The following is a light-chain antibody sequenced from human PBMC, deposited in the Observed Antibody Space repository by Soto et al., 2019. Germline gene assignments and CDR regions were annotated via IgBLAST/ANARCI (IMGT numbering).Light chain of an antibody. J-gene: IGKJ3*01. CDR2: GAS. V-gene: IGKV3-15*01. CDR1: QSVSSN. Sequence: EIVMTQSPATLSVSPGERATLSCRASQSVSSNLAWYQQKPGQAPRLLIYGASTRATGIPDRFSGSGSGTEFTLTINRLQSEDFAVYYCQKYNNWPPFTFGPGTKVDIK. CDR3: QKYNNWPPFT.